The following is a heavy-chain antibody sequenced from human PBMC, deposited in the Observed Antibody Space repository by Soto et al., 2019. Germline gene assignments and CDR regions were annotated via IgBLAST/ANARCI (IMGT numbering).Heavy chain of an antibody. CDR2: INGDASST. J-gene: IGHJ6*02. CDR1: GFSIRDYW. CDR3: ARDRSYAMEV. Sequence: GGSLRLFCEASGFSIRDYWMHWVRQAPGEGLVWVSCINGDASSTTYADSVKGRFTISRDDAKNTVYLQMTSLRAEDTAVYFCARDRSYAMEVWGQGTRVTVSS. V-gene: IGHV3-74*01.